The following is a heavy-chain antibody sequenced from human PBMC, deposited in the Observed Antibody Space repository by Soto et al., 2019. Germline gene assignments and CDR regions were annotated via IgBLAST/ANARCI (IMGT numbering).Heavy chain of an antibody. CDR1: GGSFSGYY. CDR2: INHSGST. V-gene: IGHV4-34*01. J-gene: IGHJ6*03. Sequence: TSETLSLTCAVYGGSFSGYYWSWIRQPPGKGLEWIGEINHSGSTNYNPSLKSRVTISVDTSKNQFSLKLSSVTAADTAVYYCARNRGAARGYPYYYYMDVWGKGTTVTVSS. D-gene: IGHD6-6*01. CDR3: ARNRGAARGYPYYYYMDV.